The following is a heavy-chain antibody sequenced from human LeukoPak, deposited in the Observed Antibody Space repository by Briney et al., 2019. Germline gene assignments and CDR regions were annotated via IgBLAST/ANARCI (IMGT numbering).Heavy chain of an antibody. CDR2: INQSGST. V-gene: IGHV4-34*01. J-gene: IGHJ6*03. CDR3: AREGRYRYGYNEYHSYMDI. D-gene: IGHD5-24*01. Sequence: PSETLSLTCAVYGGSFSGYYWNWIRQPPGKGLEWIGEINQSGSTNYNPSLKSRVTISVDTSKNQFSLKLSSVTAAETAVYYCAREGRYRYGYNEYHSYMDIWGKGTTVTVSS. CDR1: GGSFSGYY.